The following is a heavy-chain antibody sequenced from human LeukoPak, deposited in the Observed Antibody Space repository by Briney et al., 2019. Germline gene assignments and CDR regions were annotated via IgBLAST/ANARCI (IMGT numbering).Heavy chain of an antibody. CDR3: ATAGSGRYYFDY. CDR1: GCTLTELS. CDR2: FDPEDGET. J-gene: IGHJ4*02. D-gene: IGHD6-25*01. Sequence: EASVKVSCKVSGCTLTELSMHWVRQAPGKGLEWMGGFDPEDGETIYAQKFQGRVTMTEDTSTDTAYMELSSLRSEDTAVYYCATAGSGRYYFDYWGQGTLVTVSS. V-gene: IGHV1-24*01.